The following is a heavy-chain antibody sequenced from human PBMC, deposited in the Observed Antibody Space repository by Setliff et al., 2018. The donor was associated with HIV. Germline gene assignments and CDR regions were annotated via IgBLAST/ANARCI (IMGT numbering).Heavy chain of an antibody. J-gene: IGHJ6*03. CDR1: GGSFTDYS. CDR3: ARGARLLAAYSDRWDYFYMAV. D-gene: IGHD1-26*01. CDR2: INHSGST. Sequence: PPETLSLTCAVFGGSFTDYSWIWIRQPPGKGLEWIGEINHSGSTHYNPSLKSRFIISVDTSKNQFSLKVNSMTAADTAVYYCARGARLLAAYSDRWDYFYMAVWGKGTTVTVSS. V-gene: IGHV4-34*01.